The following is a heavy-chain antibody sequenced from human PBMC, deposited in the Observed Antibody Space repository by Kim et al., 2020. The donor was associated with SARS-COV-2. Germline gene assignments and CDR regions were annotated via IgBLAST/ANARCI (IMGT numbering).Heavy chain of an antibody. CDR3: AHRQSYSSSTVFDS. J-gene: IGHJ4*02. CDR2: IYWDDDK. D-gene: IGHD6-13*01. V-gene: IGHV2-5*02. CDR1: GFSLSARGAG. Sequence: SGPTLVKPTQTLTLTCTFSGFSLSARGAGVGWIRQPPGKALEWLALIYWDDDKRYSPSLQNRLTITKDTSKNQVVLTMTNMDPVDTATYYCAHRQSYSSSTVFDSWGQGTLVTVSS.